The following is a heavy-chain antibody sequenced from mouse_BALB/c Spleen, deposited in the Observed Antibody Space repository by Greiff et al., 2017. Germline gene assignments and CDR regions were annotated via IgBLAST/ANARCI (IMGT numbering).Heavy chain of an antibody. CDR3: AREATTAYYAMDY. J-gene: IGHJ4*01. D-gene: IGHD1-2*01. CDR1: GFTFSSYG. CDR2: ISSGGSYT. V-gene: IGHV5-6*02. Sequence: EVMLVESGGDLVKPGGSLKLSCAASGFTFSSYGMSWVRQTPDKRLEWVATISSGGSYTYYPDSVKGRFTISRDNAKNTLYLQMSSLKSEDTAMYYCAREATTAYYAMDYWGQGTSVTVSS.